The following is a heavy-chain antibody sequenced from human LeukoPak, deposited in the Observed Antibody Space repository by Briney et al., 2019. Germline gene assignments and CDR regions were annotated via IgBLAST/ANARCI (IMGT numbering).Heavy chain of an antibody. CDR2: IYYSGST. CDR3: ARVRVTMIVVVISTDAFDI. J-gene: IGHJ3*02. D-gene: IGHD3-22*01. Sequence: SETLSLTCTVSGGSVNKYYWSWIRQPPGKGLEWIGHIYYSGSTDYSPSLKSRVTISVDTSKNQFSLKLSSVTAADTAVYYCARVRVTMIVVVISTDAFDIWGQGTMVTVSS. CDR1: GGSVNKYY. V-gene: IGHV4-59*02.